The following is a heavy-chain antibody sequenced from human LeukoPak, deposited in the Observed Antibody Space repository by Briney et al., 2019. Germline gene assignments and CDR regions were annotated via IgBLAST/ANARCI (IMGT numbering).Heavy chain of an antibody. D-gene: IGHD2-2*01. V-gene: IGHV3-21*01. J-gene: IGHJ5*02. CDR2: ISSSSSYI. CDR3: ARSNGPVVPAAKWFDP. CDR1: GFTFSSFA. Sequence: PGGSLRLSCAASGFTFSSFAMTWIRQSPGKGLEWVSSISSSSSYIYYADSVKGRFTISRDNAKNSLYLQMNSLRAEDTAVYYCARSNGPVVPAAKWFDPWGQGTLVTVSS.